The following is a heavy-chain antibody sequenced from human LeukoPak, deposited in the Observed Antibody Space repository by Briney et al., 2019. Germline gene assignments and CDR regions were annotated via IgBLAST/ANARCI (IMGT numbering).Heavy chain of an antibody. D-gene: IGHD5-18*01. V-gene: IGHV4-59*01. Sequence: PSETLSLTCTVSGGSISSYYWSWIRQPPGKGLEWIGYIYYSGSTNYNPSLKSRVTISVDTSKNQFSLKLSSVTAADTAVYYCARGPGSLSYGYRGGFDYWGQGTLVTVSS. CDR1: GGSISSYY. J-gene: IGHJ4*02. CDR2: IYYSGST. CDR3: ARGPGSLSYGYRGGFDY.